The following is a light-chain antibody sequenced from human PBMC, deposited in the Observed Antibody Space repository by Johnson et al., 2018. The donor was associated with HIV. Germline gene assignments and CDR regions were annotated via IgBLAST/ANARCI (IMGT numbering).Light chain of an antibody. CDR2: DNN. CDR1: SSNIGNNY. Sequence: QSVLTQPPSVSAAPGQKVTISCSGSSSNIGNNYVSWYQQLQGTAPKLLIYDNNKRPSGIPDRFSGSQSGTSATLGITGLQTGDEADYYCGTWDSTLSAGGVFGTGTKVTVL. V-gene: IGLV1-51*01. J-gene: IGLJ1*01. CDR3: GTWDSTLSAGGV.